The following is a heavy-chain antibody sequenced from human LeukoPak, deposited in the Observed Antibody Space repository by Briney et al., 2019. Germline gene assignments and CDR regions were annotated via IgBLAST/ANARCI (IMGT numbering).Heavy chain of an antibody. V-gene: IGHV4-39*01. Sequence: SETLSLTCTVSGGSISSSSYYWGWIRQPPGKGLEWIGSTYYSGSTYYNPSLKSRVTMSIDTSKNQFSLKLNSVIAADTAVYYCARHFSASFYYGSGSYFSWFDPWGQGTLVTVSS. CDR3: ARHFSASFYYGSGSYFSWFDP. J-gene: IGHJ5*02. CDR1: GGSISSSSYY. D-gene: IGHD3-10*01. CDR2: TYYSGST.